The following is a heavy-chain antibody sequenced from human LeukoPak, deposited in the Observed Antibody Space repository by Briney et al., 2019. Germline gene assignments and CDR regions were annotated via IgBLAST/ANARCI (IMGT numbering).Heavy chain of an antibody. CDR1: GFTFRSYE. Sequence: GGSLRLSCAASGFTFRSYEMNWVRQAPGKGLEWVSYISIISSSGSTIYYADSVKGRFTISRDDAKNSLYLQMNSLRAEDTAVYYCARGHDPTPFDYWGQGTLVTVSS. J-gene: IGHJ4*02. CDR3: ARGHDPTPFDY. V-gene: IGHV3-48*03. D-gene: IGHD2-15*01. CDR2: ISIISSSGSTI.